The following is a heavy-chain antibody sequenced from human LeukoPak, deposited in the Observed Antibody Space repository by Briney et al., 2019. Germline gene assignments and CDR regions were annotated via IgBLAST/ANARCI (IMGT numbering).Heavy chain of an antibody. CDR1: GGSFSGYY. J-gene: IGHJ4*02. CDR2: INHSGST. D-gene: IGHD5-12*01. CDR3: ARVNSGYDMGRVDY. Sequence: PSETLSLTCAVYGGSFSGYYWSWIRQPPGKGLEWIGEINHSGSTNYNPSLKSRVTISVDTSKNQFSLKLTSVTAADTAVYYCARVNSGYDMGRVDYWGQGTLVTVSS. V-gene: IGHV4-34*01.